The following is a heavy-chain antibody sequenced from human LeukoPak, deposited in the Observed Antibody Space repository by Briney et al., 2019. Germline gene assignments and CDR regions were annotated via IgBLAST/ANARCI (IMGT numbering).Heavy chain of an antibody. CDR1: GGSFSGYY. Sequence: SETLSLTCAVYGGSFSGYYWSWIRQPPGKGLEWIGEINHSGSTNYNPSLKSRVTISVDTSKNQFSLKLSSVTAADTAVYYCSRGAPPAPDYWGQGTLVTVSS. J-gene: IGHJ4*02. CDR2: INHSGST. CDR3: SRGAPPAPDY. V-gene: IGHV4-34*01.